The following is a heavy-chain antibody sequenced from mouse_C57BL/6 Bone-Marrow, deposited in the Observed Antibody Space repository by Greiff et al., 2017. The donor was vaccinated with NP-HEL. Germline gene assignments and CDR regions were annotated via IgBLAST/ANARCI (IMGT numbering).Heavy chain of an antibody. CDR1: GFSFNTYA. V-gene: IGHV10-1*01. CDR3: VRHKLFDY. D-gene: IGHD4-1*01. J-gene: IGHJ2*01. CDR2: IRSKSNNYAT. Sequence: DVQLVESGGGLVQPKGSLKLSCAASGFSFNTYAMNWVRQAPGKGLEWVARIRSKSNNYATYYADSVKERFTISRADSESMLSLQMNNLKTEDTAVYYCVRHKLFDYWGKGTTLTVSS.